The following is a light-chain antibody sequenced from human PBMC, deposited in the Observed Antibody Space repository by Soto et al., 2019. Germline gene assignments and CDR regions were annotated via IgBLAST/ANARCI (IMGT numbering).Light chain of an antibody. CDR2: GAS. Sequence: EIVLTQSPGTLSLSPGERATLSCRASQSVSSNYLAWYQQKPGQAPRLLIYGASSRATGIPDRFIGSGSGTDFTLTISRLEPEDFAVSYCQQYGGSPRVTFGGGTKVEIK. J-gene: IGKJ4*01. V-gene: IGKV3-20*01. CDR3: QQYGGSPRVT. CDR1: QSVSSNY.